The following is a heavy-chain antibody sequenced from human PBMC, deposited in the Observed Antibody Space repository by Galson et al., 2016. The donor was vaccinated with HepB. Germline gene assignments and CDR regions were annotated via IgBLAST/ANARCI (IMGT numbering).Heavy chain of an antibody. CDR3: AREPVRLDDLLTGPPKNPDY. CDR2: ISSSGTTI. V-gene: IGHV3-48*03. D-gene: IGHD3-9*01. CDR1: GFTFSRYE. Sequence: SLRLSCAASGFTFSRYEMNWVRQAPGKGLEWVSYISSSGTTIYYADSVKGRFTISRDNAKNSLYLQRNSLRAEDTAVYYRAREPVRLDDLLTGPPKNPDYWGQGTLVTVSS. J-gene: IGHJ4*02.